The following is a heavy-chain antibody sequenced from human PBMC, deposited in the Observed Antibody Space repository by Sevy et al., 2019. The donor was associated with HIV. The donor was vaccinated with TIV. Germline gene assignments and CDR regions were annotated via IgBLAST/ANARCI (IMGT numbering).Heavy chain of an antibody. V-gene: IGHV3-73*01. CDR3: TSPDYGDYGGYYYGMDV. D-gene: IGHD4-17*01. Sequence: GGSLRLSCAASGFTFSGSAMHWVRQASGKGLGWVGRIRSKANSYATAYAASVKGRFTISRDDSKNTAYLQMNSLKTEDTAVYYCTSPDYGDYGGYYYGMDVWGQGTTVTVSS. CDR2: IRSKANSYAT. CDR1: GFTFSGSA. J-gene: IGHJ6*02.